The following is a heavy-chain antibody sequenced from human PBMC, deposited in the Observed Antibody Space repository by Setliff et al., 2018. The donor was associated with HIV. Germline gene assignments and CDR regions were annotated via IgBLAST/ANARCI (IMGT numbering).Heavy chain of an antibody. V-gene: IGHV3-23*01. Sequence: PGGSLRLSCAASGFTFSSFAMTWVRQAPGKGLEWVSSISASATSVYNADSVKGRFTISRDNSKNSLYLQMNSLRAEDTAVYYCVRDRCTGTSCGFYSWGQGTLVTVS. CDR1: GFTFSSFA. J-gene: IGHJ4*02. D-gene: IGHD2-2*01. CDR3: VRDRCTGTSCGFYS. CDR2: ISASATSV.